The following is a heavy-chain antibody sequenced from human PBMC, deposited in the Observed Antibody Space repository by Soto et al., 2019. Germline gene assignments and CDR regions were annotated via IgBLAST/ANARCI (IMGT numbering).Heavy chain of an antibody. Sequence: SVKVSCKASGYTFTSSGISWVRQDPGQGLEWMGWISTDNGNTKYAQHLQGRVNMTTDTSTSTAYMDLRSLRSDDTAVYYCARDQGITTFGVYSMYYYGMDVWGQGTTVTVSS. J-gene: IGHJ6*02. CDR2: ISTDNGNT. D-gene: IGHD3-3*01. CDR3: ARDQGITTFGVYSMYYYGMDV. V-gene: IGHV1-18*01. CDR1: GYTFTSSG.